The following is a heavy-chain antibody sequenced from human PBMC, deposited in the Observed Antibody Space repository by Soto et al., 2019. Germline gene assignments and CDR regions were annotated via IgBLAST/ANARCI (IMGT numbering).Heavy chain of an antibody. D-gene: IGHD6-19*01. CDR3: ARPLYSSGWYVSDY. CDR2: IYPGDSDT. CDR1: GYSFTSYW. Sequence: GESLKISCKGSGYSFTSYWIGWVRQMPGKGLGGMGIIYPGDSDTRYSRSFQGQVTISADKSISTAYLQWSSLKASDTAMYYCARPLYSSGWYVSDYWGQGTLVTVSS. J-gene: IGHJ4*02. V-gene: IGHV5-51*01.